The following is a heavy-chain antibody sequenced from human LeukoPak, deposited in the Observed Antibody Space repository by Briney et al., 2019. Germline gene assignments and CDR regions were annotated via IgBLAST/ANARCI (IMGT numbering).Heavy chain of an antibody. D-gene: IGHD3-10*01. Sequence: PGGSLRLSCAASGFTFSSYSMNWVRQAPGKGLEWVSYISSSSSTIYYADSVKGRFTISRDNAKNPLYLQMNSLRAEDTAVYYCARERLEGHYYGSGSYRALDYWGQGTLVTVSS. CDR2: ISSSSSTI. V-gene: IGHV3-48*01. CDR1: GFTFSSYS. J-gene: IGHJ4*02. CDR3: ARERLEGHYYGSGSYRALDY.